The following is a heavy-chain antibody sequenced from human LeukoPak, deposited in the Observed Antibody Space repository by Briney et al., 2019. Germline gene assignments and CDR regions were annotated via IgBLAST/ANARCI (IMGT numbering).Heavy chain of an antibody. J-gene: IGHJ4*02. Sequence: SETLSLTCTVSAGSITSYYWSWIRQPPGKGLEWIGYIYYSGSTNYNPSLKSRVTISVDTSKNQFSLKRSSVTAADTAVYYCASTDVYTRNFYYGGQGTLVTVSS. D-gene: IGHD2-2*02. CDR3: ASTDVYTRNFYY. CDR1: AGSITSYY. CDR2: IYYSGST. V-gene: IGHV4-59*01.